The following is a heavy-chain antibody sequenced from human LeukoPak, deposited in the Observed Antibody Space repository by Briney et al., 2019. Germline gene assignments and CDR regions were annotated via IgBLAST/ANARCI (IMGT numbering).Heavy chain of an antibody. V-gene: IGHV1-18*01. CDR2: ISAYNGNT. D-gene: IGHD2-2*02. CDR3: ARDIVVVPAAIADCYYGMDV. Sequence: GASVKVSCKASGYTFTSYGISWVRQAPGQGLEWMGWISAYNGNTNYAQKLQGRVTMTTDTSTSTAYMELRSLRSDDTAVYYCARDIVVVPAAIADCYYGMDVWGQGTTVTVSS. J-gene: IGHJ6*02. CDR1: GYTFTSYG.